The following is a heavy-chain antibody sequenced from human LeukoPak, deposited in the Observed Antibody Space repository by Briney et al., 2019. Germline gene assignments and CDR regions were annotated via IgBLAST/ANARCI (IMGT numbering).Heavy chain of an antibody. CDR3: ARVADGYYFDY. CDR1: GYPFTGYY. D-gene: IGHD6-25*01. V-gene: IGHV1-2*02. Sequence: PSVKVSCKASGYPFTGYYMHWVRQAPGQGLDWMGWINPNSGDTNYAQKFHGRVTMTSDTSINTAYMELSRLTSDDTAVYHCARVADGYYFDYWGQRTLVTVSS. CDR2: INPNSGDT. J-gene: IGHJ4*02.